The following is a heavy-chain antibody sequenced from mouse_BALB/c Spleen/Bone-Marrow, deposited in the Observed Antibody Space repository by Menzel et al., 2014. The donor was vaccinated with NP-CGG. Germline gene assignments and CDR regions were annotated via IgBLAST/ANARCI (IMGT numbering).Heavy chain of an antibody. D-gene: IGHD1-1*01. Sequence: LVESGAELVRSGASVKLSCTASGFNIKDYYMHWVKQRPEQGLERIGWIDPENGDTEYAPKFQGKATMTADTSSNTSYLQLSIMTSDNTTFYYSTLYNFPPPWFAYWGQGTLVTVSA. J-gene: IGHJ3*01. CDR2: IDPENGDT. CDR1: GFNIKDYY. CDR3: TLYNFPPPWFAY. V-gene: IGHV14-4*02.